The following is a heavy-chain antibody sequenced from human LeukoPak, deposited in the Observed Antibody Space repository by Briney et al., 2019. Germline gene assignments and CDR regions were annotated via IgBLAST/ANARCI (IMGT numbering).Heavy chain of an antibody. CDR3: ARVPYYYDSSGRYYYYYMDV. J-gene: IGHJ6*03. Sequence: SETLSLTCTVSGGSISSGDYYWSWIRQHPGKGLEWIGYIYYSGNTNYNPSLKSRVTISVDTSKNQFSLKLSSVTTADTAVYYCARVPYYYDSSGRYYYYYMDVWGKGTTVTVPS. V-gene: IGHV4-31*03. CDR1: GGSISSGDYY. D-gene: IGHD3-22*01. CDR2: IYYSGNT.